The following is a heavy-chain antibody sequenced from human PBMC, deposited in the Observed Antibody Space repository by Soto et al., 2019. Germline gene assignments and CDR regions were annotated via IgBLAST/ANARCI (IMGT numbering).Heavy chain of an antibody. CDR2: IWYDGSNK. D-gene: IGHD6-19*01. J-gene: IGHJ4*02. CDR1: GFTFSSYG. CDR3: ARDQAGIAVAGTCVDY. Sequence: GGSLRLSCAASGFTFSSYGMHWVRQAPGKGLEWVAVIWYDGSNKYYADSVKGRFTISRDNSKNTLYLQMNSLRAEDTAVYYCARDQAGIAVAGTCVDYWGQGTLVTVSS. V-gene: IGHV3-33*01.